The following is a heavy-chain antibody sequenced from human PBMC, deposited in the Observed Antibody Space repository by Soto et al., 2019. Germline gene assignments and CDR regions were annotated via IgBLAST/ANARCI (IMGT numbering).Heavy chain of an antibody. D-gene: IGHD3-22*01. J-gene: IGHJ4*02. CDR3: ARQIYDSDTGPNFQYYFDS. CDR1: GYSFAGYW. V-gene: IGHV5-10-1*01. CDR2: IDPSDSQT. Sequence: SGESVKISCKGSGYSFAGYWITWVRQKPGKGLEWMGRIDPSDSQTYYSPSFRGHVTISVTKSITTVFLQSSSLRASDTAMYYCARQIYDSDTGPNFQYYFDSWGQGTPVTVSS.